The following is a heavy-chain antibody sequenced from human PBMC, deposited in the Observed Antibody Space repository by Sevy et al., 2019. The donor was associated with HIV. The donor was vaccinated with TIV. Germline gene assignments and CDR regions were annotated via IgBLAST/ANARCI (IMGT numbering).Heavy chain of an antibody. J-gene: IGHJ6*02. Sequence: SETLSLTCTVSGVSISTYYWSWIRQPAGKGLVWIGRIYTSGSTNYNPSLKSRVTMSVDTSKNQFSLKLSSVTAADTAVYYCARGAFCSGYYYYAMDVWGQGTTVTVSS. V-gene: IGHV4-4*07. CDR1: GVSISTYY. CDR2: IYTSGST. CDR3: ARGAFCSGYYYYAMDV. D-gene: IGHD3-3*01.